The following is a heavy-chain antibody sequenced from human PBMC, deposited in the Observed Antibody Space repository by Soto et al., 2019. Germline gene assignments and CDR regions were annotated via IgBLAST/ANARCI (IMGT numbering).Heavy chain of an antibody. Sequence: QVQLVESGGGVVQPGRSLRLSCAASGFTFSHYGMHWVRQAPGKGLEWVSVIWYDGSNKYYADSVKGRFSIPRDNSKNTLYLQMNSLRAEDTAVYYCARNPAPGSGHYYSSDWGQGTLVTVSS. CDR1: GFTFSHYG. D-gene: IGHD3-10*01. J-gene: IGHJ4*02. V-gene: IGHV3-33*01. CDR3: ARNPAPGSGHYYSSD. CDR2: IWYDGSNK.